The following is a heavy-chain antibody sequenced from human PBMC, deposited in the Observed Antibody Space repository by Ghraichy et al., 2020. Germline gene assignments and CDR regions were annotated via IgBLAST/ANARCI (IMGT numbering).Heavy chain of an antibody. D-gene: IGHD3-16*01. J-gene: IGHJ4*02. Sequence: SETLSLTCTVSGGSISSYYWSWIRQPPGKGLEWIGYIYYSGSTNYNPSLKSRVTISVDTSKNQFSLKLSSVTAADTAVYYCARDLGAAGDYWGQGTLVTVSS. V-gene: IGHV4-59*01. CDR1: GGSISSYY. CDR2: IYYSGST. CDR3: ARDLGAAGDY.